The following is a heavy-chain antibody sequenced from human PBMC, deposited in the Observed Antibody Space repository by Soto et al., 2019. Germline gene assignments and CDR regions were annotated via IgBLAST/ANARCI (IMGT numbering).Heavy chain of an antibody. CDR2: IYYSGST. CDR3: ARWEQQPRGLYYFDY. Sequence: SETLSLTCTVSCGSIISGDYYWSWIRQPPGKGLEWIGYIYYSGSTYYNPSLKSRVTISVDTSKNQFSLKLSSVTAADTAVYYCARWEQQPRGLYYFDYWGQGTLVTVSS. J-gene: IGHJ4*02. D-gene: IGHD6-13*01. V-gene: IGHV4-30-4*01. CDR1: CGSIISGDYY.